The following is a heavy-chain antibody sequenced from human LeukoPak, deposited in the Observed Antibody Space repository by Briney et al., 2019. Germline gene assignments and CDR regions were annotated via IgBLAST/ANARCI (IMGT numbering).Heavy chain of an antibody. CDR3: AKNYDFWSGPSFFDI. Sequence: PGGSLRLSCAAFGFTFSSFGMHWVRQAPGKGLEWVAVISYDGDKYYVDSVKGRFTISRDNSKNTLYLQMNSLRAEDTAVYYCAKNYDFWSGPSFFDIWGQGTMVTVSS. CDR1: GFTFSSFG. V-gene: IGHV3-30*18. CDR2: ISYDGDK. D-gene: IGHD3-3*01. J-gene: IGHJ3*02.